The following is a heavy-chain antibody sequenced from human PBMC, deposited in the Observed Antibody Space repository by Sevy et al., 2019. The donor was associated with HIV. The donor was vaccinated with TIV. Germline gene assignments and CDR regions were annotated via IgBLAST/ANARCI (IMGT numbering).Heavy chain of an antibody. Sequence: GGSLRLSCAASGVSFSANWMNWVRQAPGKGLEWVANIKGDGSDKHYVDSVEGRFTISRDNAKNVLYLQMNSLRVEDTAVYYCAHETFGRFESWGQGILVTVSS. CDR3: AHETFGRFES. V-gene: IGHV3-7*01. J-gene: IGHJ4*02. D-gene: IGHD3-16*01. CDR1: GVSFSANW. CDR2: IKGDGSDK.